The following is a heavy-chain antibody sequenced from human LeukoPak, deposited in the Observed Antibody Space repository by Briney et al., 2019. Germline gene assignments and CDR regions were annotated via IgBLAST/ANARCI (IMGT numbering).Heavy chain of an antibody. Sequence: PGGSLRLSCAASGFTFDDYGMSWVRQVPGKGLEWVSGSNWNGGSTGYADSVKGRFSISRDNAKKSLYLQMNSLRAEDTALYYCARARDYSGSGSYSDAFDIWGQGIMVTVSS. CDR2: SNWNGGST. V-gene: IGHV3-20*04. D-gene: IGHD3-10*01. CDR1: GFTFDDYG. J-gene: IGHJ3*02. CDR3: ARARDYSGSGSYSDAFDI.